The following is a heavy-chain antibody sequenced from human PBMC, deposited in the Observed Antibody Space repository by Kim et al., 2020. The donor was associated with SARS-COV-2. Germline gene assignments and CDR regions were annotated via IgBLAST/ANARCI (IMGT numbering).Heavy chain of an antibody. D-gene: IGHD3-9*01. CDR1: GFTFSSYG. Sequence: GGYLRLSCAASGFTFSSYGMHWVRQAPGKGLEWVAVISYDGGNKYYADSVKGRFTISRDNSKNTLYLQMNSLRAEDTAVYYCAKVMALARVYYDILTGYYGGLGFDYWGQGTLVTVSS. J-gene: IGHJ4*02. V-gene: IGHV3-30*18. CDR3: AKVMALARVYYDILTGYYGGLGFDY. CDR2: ISYDGGNK.